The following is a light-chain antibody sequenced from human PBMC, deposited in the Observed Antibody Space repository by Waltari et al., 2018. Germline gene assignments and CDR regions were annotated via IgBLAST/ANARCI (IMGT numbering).Light chain of an antibody. CDR3: QQGRDWPPT. V-gene: IGKV3-11*01. CDR1: HSMSNY. J-gene: IGKJ4*01. CDR2: DGF. Sequence: EIVLTQSPATLSLSPGERATLSCRASHSMSNYLAWYQQKPGQAPRLLIYDGFERPTVIPARFPGSGSGTDFTLTISSLEIDDFAVYFCQQGRDWPPTFGGGTKVE.